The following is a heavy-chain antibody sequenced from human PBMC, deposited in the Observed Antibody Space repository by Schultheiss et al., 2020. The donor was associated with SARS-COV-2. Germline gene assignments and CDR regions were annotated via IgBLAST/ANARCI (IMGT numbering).Heavy chain of an antibody. Sequence: GGSLRLSCAASGFIFSNCAMHWVRQAPGKGLEWVAVISYDGNNKYYADSVKGRFTISRDNAKNSLYLQMNSLRAEDTAVYYCARVASGDIVVVVAASMIDYYYGMDVWGQGTTVTVSS. J-gene: IGHJ6*02. CDR2: ISYDGNNK. D-gene: IGHD2-15*01. CDR3: ARVASGDIVVVVAASMIDYYYGMDV. CDR1: GFIFSNCA. V-gene: IGHV3-30*07.